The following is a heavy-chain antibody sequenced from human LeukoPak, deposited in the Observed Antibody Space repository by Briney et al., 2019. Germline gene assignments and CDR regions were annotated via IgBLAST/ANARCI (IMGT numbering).Heavy chain of an antibody. J-gene: IGHJ4*02. CDR1: GGTFSSYA. V-gene: IGHV1-69*01. D-gene: IGHD6-13*01. CDR2: IIPIFGTA. Sequence: GAPVKVSCKASGGTFSSYAISWVRQAPGQGLEWMGGIIPIFGTANYAQKFQGRVTITADESTSTAYMELSSLRSEDTAVYYCARGYSSRFDYWGQGTLVTVSS. CDR3: ARGYSSRFDY.